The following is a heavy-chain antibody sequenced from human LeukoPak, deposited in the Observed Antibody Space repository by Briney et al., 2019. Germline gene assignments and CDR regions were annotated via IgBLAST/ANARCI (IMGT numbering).Heavy chain of an antibody. V-gene: IGHV4-34*01. CDR3: ARDKKVPDAFDI. Sequence: SETLSLTCAVYGGSFSGYYWSWIRQPPGKGLEWIGEINHSGSTNYNPSLKSRVTISVDRSKNQFSLKLSSVTAADTAVYYCARDKKVPDAFDIWGQGTMVTVSS. J-gene: IGHJ3*02. CDR2: INHSGST. CDR1: GGSFSGYY.